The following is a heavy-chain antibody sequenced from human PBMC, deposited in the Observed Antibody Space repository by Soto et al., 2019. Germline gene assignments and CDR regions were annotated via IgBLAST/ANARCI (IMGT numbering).Heavy chain of an antibody. CDR1: GGSFSXYY. CDR3: ARGVAMKLVVHWDASDKYYFDS. D-gene: IGHD3-22*01. CDR2: IXXSGST. Sequence: QVXXQXWGAGXLKPSEXLSLTCAXYGGSFSXYYWXXIRQTPGKGLXXIGXIXXSGSTNYNPSLKSRVTISVDTSKNQFSLKLRSVTAADTAVYYCARGVAMKLVVHWDASDKYYFDSWGQGTLVTVSS. J-gene: IGHJ4*02. V-gene: IGHV4-34*01.